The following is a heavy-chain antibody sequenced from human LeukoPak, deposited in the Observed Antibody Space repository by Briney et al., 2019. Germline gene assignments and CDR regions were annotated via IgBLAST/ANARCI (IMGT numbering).Heavy chain of an antibody. V-gene: IGHV4-4*07. D-gene: IGHD3-22*01. J-gene: IGHJ6*03. CDR3: VRVIGAPNYYYYMDV. CDR2: IYTSGST. CDR1: GGSISTYY. Sequence: SETLSLTCTVSGGSISTYYWSWIRQPAGKGLEWIGRIYTSGSTNYNPSLKSRVTMSVDTSKNQFSLKLSSVTAADTAVYYCVRVIGAPNYYYYMDVWGKGTTVTVSS.